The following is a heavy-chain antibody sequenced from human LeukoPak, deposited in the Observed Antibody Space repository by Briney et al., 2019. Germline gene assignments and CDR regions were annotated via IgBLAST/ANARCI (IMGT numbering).Heavy chain of an antibody. CDR1: GFTFSSYG. Sequence: PGGSLRLSCAASGFTFSSYGMSWVRQAPGRGLEWVSAISGSGGSTYYADSVKGRFTISRDNSKNTLYLQMNSLRAEDTAVYYCANALGDGSGSYWVGSFDYWGQGTLVTVSS. D-gene: IGHD3-10*01. V-gene: IGHV3-23*01. CDR3: ANALGDGSGSYWVGSFDY. CDR2: ISGSGGST. J-gene: IGHJ4*02.